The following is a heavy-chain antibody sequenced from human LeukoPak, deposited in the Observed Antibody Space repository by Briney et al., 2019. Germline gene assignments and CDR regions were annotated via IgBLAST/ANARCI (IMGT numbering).Heavy chain of an antibody. J-gene: IGHJ5*02. CDR3: ASLLNGGVSHWFDP. Sequence: KPSETLSLTCTVSGGSISSDSSYWGWIRQPPGKGLEWIGTIYYTGSTYYNSSLKSRVTISVDTSKNQFSLKLSSVTAADTAVYHCASLLNGGVSHWFDPWGQGTLVTVSS. V-gene: IGHV4-39*01. CDR1: GGSISSDSSY. CDR2: IYYTGST. D-gene: IGHD7-27*01.